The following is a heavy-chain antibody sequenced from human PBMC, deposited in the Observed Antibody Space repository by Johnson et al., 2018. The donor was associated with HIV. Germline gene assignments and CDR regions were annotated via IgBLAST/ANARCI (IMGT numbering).Heavy chain of an antibody. CDR3: TTDWYSSSWYGALDAFDI. D-gene: IGHD6-13*01. CDR1: GFTFSNAW. CDR2: IKSKTDGGTT. J-gene: IGHJ3*02. Sequence: MLLVESGGGLVKPGGSLRLSCAASGFTFSNAWMSWVRQAPGKGLEWVGRIKSKTDGGTTDYAAPVKGRFTISRDDSNNTLYLQMNSLKTEDTAVYYCTTDWYSSSWYGALDAFDIWGQGTMVTVSS. V-gene: IGHV3-15*01.